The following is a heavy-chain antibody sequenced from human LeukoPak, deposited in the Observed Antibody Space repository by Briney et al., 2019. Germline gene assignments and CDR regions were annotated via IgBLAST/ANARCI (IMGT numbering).Heavy chain of an antibody. CDR3: ARDWEQQDPNWFDP. V-gene: IGHV1-2*02. D-gene: IGHD6-13*01. Sequence: ASVKVSCKASGYTFTGYYMHWVRQAPGQGLEWMEWINPNSGGTNYAQKFQGRVTMTRDTSISTAYMELSRLRSDDTAVYYCARDWEQQDPNWFDPWGQGTLVTVSS. CDR1: GYTFTGYY. CDR2: INPNSGGT. J-gene: IGHJ5*02.